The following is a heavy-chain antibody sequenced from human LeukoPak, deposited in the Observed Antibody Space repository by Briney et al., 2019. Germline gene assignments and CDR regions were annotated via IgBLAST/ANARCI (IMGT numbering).Heavy chain of an antibody. V-gene: IGHV3-30*18. Sequence: GGSLRLSCAASGFTFSSYGMHWVRQAPGKGLEWVAAISDDGRRKYYADSVKGRFTMSRDDSKSTVSLQMNSLTAEYTALYYCPKWSGDSGDYRIVYWGQGTLVTVSS. CDR3: PKWSGDSGDYRIVY. D-gene: IGHD4-17*01. J-gene: IGHJ4*02. CDR2: ISDDGRRK. CDR1: GFTFSSYG.